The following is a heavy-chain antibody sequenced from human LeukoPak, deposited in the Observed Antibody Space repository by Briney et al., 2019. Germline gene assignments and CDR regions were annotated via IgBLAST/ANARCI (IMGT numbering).Heavy chain of an antibody. CDR2: IYSGGST. Sequence: GGSLRLSCAASGFTVSSNYMSWVRQAPGKGLEWVSVIYSGGSTYYADSVKGRFTMSRDNSKNTLYLQMNSLRAEDTAVYYCARNFRYSSSWYEDYWGQGTLVTVSS. V-gene: IGHV3-66*01. CDR1: GFTVSSNY. CDR3: ARNFRYSSSWYEDY. J-gene: IGHJ4*02. D-gene: IGHD6-13*01.